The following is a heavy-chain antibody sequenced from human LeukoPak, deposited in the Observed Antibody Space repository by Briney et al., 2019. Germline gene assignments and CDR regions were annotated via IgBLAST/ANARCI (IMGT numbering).Heavy chain of an antibody. CDR3: AGGDSSGWYFDL. V-gene: IGHV3-20*04. CDR1: GFTFHDHG. D-gene: IGHD6-19*01. J-gene: IGHJ2*01. CDR2: INWSGSST. Sequence: PGGSLRLSCAASGFTFHDHGLTWVRQAPGKGLEWVSGINWSGSSTGYADSVKGRFTISRDNAKNSLSLQMNSLRVDDTALYYCAGGDSSGWYFDLWGRGTLVTVSP.